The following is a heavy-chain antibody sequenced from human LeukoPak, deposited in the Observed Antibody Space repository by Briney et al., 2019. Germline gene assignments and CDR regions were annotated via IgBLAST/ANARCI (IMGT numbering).Heavy chain of an antibody. V-gene: IGHV1-69*13. J-gene: IGHJ2*01. CDR2: IIPIFGTA. CDR3: ARGVVGGNSRYFDL. CDR1: GGTFSSYA. D-gene: IGHD4-23*01. Sequence: SVKVSCKASGGTFSSYAISWVRQAPGQGLEWMGGIIPIFGTANYAQKFQGRVTITADESTSTAYMELSSLRSEDTAVYYCARGVVGGNSRYFDLWGRGTLVTVSS.